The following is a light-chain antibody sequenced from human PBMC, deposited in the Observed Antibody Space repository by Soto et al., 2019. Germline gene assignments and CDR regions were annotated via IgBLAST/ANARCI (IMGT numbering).Light chain of an antibody. CDR1: QSIISW. CDR2: KAS. Sequence: DIQMTQSPSTLSASVGDRITITCRASQSIISWLAWYQQKPGEAPKLLLYKASNLASGVPSRFSGSGSGTEFTLTISGLQPDDFATYYYQQDNGYFRTFGQGTKVEIE. V-gene: IGKV1-5*03. J-gene: IGKJ1*01. CDR3: QQDNGYFRT.